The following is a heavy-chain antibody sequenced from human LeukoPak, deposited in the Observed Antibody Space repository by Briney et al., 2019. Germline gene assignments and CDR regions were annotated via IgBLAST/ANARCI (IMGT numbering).Heavy chain of an antibody. J-gene: IGHJ6*03. CDR3: AREEGYSYGRSYYYYYMDV. Sequence: RTGGSLRLSCAASGFTFGNYGMSWVRQAPGKGLEWVSGINWNGGSTGYADSVEGRFTISRDNAKNSLYLQMNSLRAEDTAVYYCAREEGYSYGRSYYYYYMDVWGKGTTVTVSS. CDR2: INWNGGST. D-gene: IGHD5-18*01. CDR1: GFTFGNYG. V-gene: IGHV3-20*04.